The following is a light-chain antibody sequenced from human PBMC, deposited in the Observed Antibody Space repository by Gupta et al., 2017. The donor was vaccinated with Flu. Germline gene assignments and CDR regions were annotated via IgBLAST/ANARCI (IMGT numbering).Light chain of an antibody. CDR3: QESYTTSWT. CDR1: QSIGSY. Sequence: DIQMTQSPSSLSASVGDRVTITCRASQSIGSYLNWYYQKSGGAPKLLIYAASTLHSGVPSRFSGSGSGTDFSLTISSLQPEDFATYYCQESYTTSWTFGQGTEVE. V-gene: IGKV1-39*01. J-gene: IGKJ1*01. CDR2: AAS.